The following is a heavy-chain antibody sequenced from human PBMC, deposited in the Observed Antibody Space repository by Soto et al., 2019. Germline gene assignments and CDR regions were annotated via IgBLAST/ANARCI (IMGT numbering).Heavy chain of an antibody. J-gene: IGHJ6*02. D-gene: IGHD2-2*01. CDR3: ARAARYCSSTSCYSGDGMDV. CDR1: GGTFSSYA. CDR2: IIPIFGTA. Sequence: QVQLVQSWAEVKKPGSSVKVSCKASGGTFSSYAISWVQQAPGQGLEWMGGIIPIFGTANYAQKFQGRVTITADESTSTAYMERSSLRSEDTAVYYCARAARYCSSTSCYSGDGMDVWGQGTTVTVSS. V-gene: IGHV1-69*01.